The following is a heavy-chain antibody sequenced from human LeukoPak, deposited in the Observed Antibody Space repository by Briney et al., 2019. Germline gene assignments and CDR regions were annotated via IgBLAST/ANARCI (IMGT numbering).Heavy chain of an antibody. CDR3: ASRIAVAGTVDY. J-gene: IGHJ4*02. D-gene: IGHD6-19*01. CDR1: GYTLNELS. Sequence: GASVKVSCKVSGYTLNELSMHWVRQAPGKGLEWMGGFDPEDGETIYAQKFQGRVTMTEDTSTNTPYMELSSLRSEDTAVYYCASRIAVAGTVDYWGQGTLVTVSS. V-gene: IGHV1-24*01. CDR2: FDPEDGET.